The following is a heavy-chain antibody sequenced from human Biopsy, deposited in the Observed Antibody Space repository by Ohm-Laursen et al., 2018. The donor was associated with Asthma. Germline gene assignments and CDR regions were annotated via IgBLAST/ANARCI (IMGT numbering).Heavy chain of an antibody. Sequence: SLRLSCSAFGFSFSNFVIHWVRQAPGKGLEWVGVISKDASTQDYADSVKGRFTMARDNSKNTLDLQMNSLREEDTAVYYCVRDGTDDAFDIWGQGTVVSVSS. D-gene: IGHD1-1*01. CDR2: ISKDASTQ. CDR3: VRDGTDDAFDI. V-gene: IGHV3-30*03. CDR1: GFSFSNFV. J-gene: IGHJ3*02.